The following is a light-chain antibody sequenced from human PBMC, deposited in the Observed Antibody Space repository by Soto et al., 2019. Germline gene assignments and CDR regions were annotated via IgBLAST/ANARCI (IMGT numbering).Light chain of an antibody. Sequence: QSVLTQPPSASGTPGQRVTLSCSGGASNIGSNSVTWYQQLPGTAPKLVLFGNNQRPSGVSDRISGSRSGTSASLAISGLQSEDAADYYCAAWDDSLNGVLFGGGTKLTVL. J-gene: IGLJ2*01. CDR2: GNN. CDR1: ASNIGSNS. CDR3: AAWDDSLNGVL. V-gene: IGLV1-44*01.